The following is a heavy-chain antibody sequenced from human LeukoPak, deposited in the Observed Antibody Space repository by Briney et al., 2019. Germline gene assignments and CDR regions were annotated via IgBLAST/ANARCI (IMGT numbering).Heavy chain of an antibody. V-gene: IGHV4-59*08. Sequence: SGALSLTCRVSVVSIRRYSWSWIRQPPGRGLEWVGYIYFSGSINYNPSLKSRVTISADTSKNQLSLKLSSVTAADTAVYYCARSSGYTYGSDYWGQGTLVTVSS. CDR1: VVSIRRYS. J-gene: IGHJ4*02. CDR3: ARSSGYTYGSDY. D-gene: IGHD5-18*01. CDR2: IYFSGSI.